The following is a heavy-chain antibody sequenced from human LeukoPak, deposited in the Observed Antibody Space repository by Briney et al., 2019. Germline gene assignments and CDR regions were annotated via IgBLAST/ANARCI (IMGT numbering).Heavy chain of an antibody. J-gene: IGHJ4*02. CDR1: GPTFTSHG. CDR3: AKDSPVLSF. CDR2: IDTSGSAT. D-gene: IGHD4/OR15-4a*01. V-gene: IGHV3-23*05. Sequence: PGGSLRPACPAYGPTFTSHGMSWVRRVPGNVLEWVSAIDTSGSATYHADSVNGRFTISRDNSKDTLYLQMNSLRAEDSAVYYCAKDSPVLSFWGQGTLVTVSS.